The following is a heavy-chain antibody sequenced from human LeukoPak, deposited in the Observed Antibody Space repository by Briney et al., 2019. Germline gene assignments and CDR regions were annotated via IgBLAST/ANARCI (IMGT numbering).Heavy chain of an antibody. CDR1: GGSISTTNW. D-gene: IGHD6-13*01. V-gene: IGHV4-4*02. J-gene: IGHJ4*02. Sequence: NPSGTLSLTCGVSGGSISTTNWWTWVRQPPGEGLEWIGYIYYSGSTNYNPSLKSRVTISVDTSKNQFSLKLSSVTAADTAVYYCARVPGSSWYEVDYWGQGTLVTVSS. CDR3: ARVPGSSWYEVDY. CDR2: IYYSGST.